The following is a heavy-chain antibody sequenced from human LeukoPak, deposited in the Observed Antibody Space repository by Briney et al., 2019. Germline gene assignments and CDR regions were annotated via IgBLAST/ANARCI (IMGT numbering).Heavy chain of an antibody. D-gene: IGHD3-10*01. V-gene: IGHV3-23*01. CDR1: GFSFSSYA. J-gene: IGHJ4*02. Sequence: GGSLRLSCAASGFSFSSYALSGVPQAPGRGLEGVSAISDSGGRTYYADFVKGRFTISRDNSENTLFLQMSSLRAEDTATYYCAKHYGSGTYYNYFTYCGQGTLVSVSS. CDR2: ISDSGGRT. CDR3: AKHYGSGTYYNYFTY.